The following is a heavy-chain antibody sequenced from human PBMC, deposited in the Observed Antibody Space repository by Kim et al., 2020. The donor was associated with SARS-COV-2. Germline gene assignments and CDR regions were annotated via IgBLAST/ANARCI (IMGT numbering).Heavy chain of an antibody. J-gene: IGHJ4*02. D-gene: IGHD5-18*01. Sequence: GGSLRLSCAASGFTVSSNYMSWVRQAPGKGLEWVSVIYSGGSTYYADSVKGRFTISRHNSKNTLYLQMNSLRAEDTAVDYCARDSFVPPGKRGYSYGTTAGYWGQGTVVNVS. CDR1: GFTVSSNY. V-gene: IGHV3-53*04. CDR2: IYSGGST. CDR3: ARDSFVPPGKRGYSYGTTAGY.